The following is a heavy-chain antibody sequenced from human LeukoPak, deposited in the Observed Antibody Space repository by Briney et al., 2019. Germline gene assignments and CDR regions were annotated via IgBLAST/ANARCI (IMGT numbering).Heavy chain of an antibody. CDR2: IHYGGTT. Sequence: SETLSLTCTVSGGSIGSGYYWAWIRQPPGKGLEWIGSIHYGGTTHYNPSLQSRVTISADTSKNQFALDLRPVTAADTAVYYCTRDIGDFVSDFWGQGTLVTVSS. CDR1: GGSIGSGYY. CDR3: TRDIGDFVSDF. J-gene: IGHJ4*02. V-gene: IGHV4-39*02. D-gene: IGHD2-21*02.